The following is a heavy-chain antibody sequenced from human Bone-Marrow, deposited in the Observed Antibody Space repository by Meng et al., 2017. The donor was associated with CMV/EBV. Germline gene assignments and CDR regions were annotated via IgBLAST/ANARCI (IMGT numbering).Heavy chain of an antibody. J-gene: IGHJ6*02. Sequence: GESLKISCAASGFTFSSYAMAWVRQAPGKGLEWVSAISGSGGNTYYAGSVKGRFTISRDNSKNTLYLQINSLRAEDTAVYYCAKPGDHYYYYYSMDVWGRGTTVTVSS. CDR2: ISGSGGNT. V-gene: IGHV3-23*01. D-gene: IGHD7-27*01. CDR1: GFTFSSYA. CDR3: AKPGDHYYYYYSMDV.